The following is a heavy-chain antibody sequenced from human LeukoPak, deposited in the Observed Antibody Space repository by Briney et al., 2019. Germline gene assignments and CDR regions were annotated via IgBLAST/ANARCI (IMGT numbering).Heavy chain of an antibody. CDR3: ATSSGYYYAIDQ. V-gene: IGHV4-39*07. J-gene: IGHJ4*02. D-gene: IGHD3-22*01. Sequence: SETLSLTCTVPGGSISSSSYYWGWIRQPPGKGLEWIGSIFYSGSTYYNPSLRSRVTISLDTSKNQFSLRLTSVTAADTAVYSCATSSGYYYAIDQWGQGTLVIVSS. CDR1: GGSISSSSYY. CDR2: IFYSGST.